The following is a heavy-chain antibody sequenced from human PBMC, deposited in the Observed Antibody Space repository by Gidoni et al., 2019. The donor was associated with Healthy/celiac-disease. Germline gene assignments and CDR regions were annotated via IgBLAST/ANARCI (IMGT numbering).Heavy chain of an antibody. V-gene: IGHV3-30-3*01. J-gene: IGHJ4*02. Sequence: QVQLVESGGGVVQPGRSLSLSCAASGFTFRSYAMHWVSQAPGKGLEWVAVISYDGSNKYYADSVKGRFTISRDNSKNTLYLQMNSLRAEDTAVYYCARELGDYSGSYFDYWGQGTLVTVSS. CDR2: ISYDGSNK. D-gene: IGHD1-26*01. CDR3: ARELGDYSGSYFDY. CDR1: GFTFRSYA.